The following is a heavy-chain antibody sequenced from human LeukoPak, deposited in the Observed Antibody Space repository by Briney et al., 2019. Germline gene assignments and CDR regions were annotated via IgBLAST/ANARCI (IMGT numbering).Heavy chain of an antibody. CDR3: ARDRRYYDILTGSVPYGMDV. J-gene: IGHJ6*02. D-gene: IGHD3-9*01. V-gene: IGHV4-4*07. CDR2: IYTSGST. CDR1: GGSFSGYY. Sequence: PSETLSLTCDVYGGSFSGYYWSWIRQPAGKGLEWIGRIYTSGSTNYNPSLKSRVTMSVDTSKNQFSLKLSSVTAADTAVYYCARDRRYYDILTGSVPYGMDVWGQGTTVTVSS.